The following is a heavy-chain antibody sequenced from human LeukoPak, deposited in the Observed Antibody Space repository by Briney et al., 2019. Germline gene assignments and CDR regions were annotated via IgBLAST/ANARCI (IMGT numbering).Heavy chain of an antibody. Sequence: SETLSLTCTVSGGSISSYYWSWIRQPPGKGLEWIGYIYYSGSTNYNPSLKSRVTISVDTSKNQFSLKLSSVTAADTAVYYCASSGSYYSYYYYMDVWGKGTTVTISS. CDR1: GGSISSYY. CDR3: ASSGSYYSYYYYMDV. D-gene: IGHD1-26*01. V-gene: IGHV4-59*12. J-gene: IGHJ6*03. CDR2: IYYSGST.